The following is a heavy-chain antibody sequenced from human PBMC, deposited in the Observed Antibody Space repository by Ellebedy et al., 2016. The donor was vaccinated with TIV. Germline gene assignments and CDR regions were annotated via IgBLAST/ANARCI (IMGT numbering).Heavy chain of an antibody. D-gene: IGHD5-24*01. J-gene: IGHJ4*02. V-gene: IGHV3-23*01. Sequence: GESLKISCGASGFSFSNYAMNWVRQAPGQGLEWVAAISGSGDSTTYADSVKGRFTISRDNSRATLYLQLTSLRAEDTAVYRCAKGMDYFDYWGQGTLVTVSS. CDR2: ISGSGDST. CDR3: AKGMDYFDY. CDR1: GFSFSNYA.